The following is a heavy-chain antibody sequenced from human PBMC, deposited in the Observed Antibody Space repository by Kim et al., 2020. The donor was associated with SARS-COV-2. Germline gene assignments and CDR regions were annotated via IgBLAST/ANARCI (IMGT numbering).Heavy chain of an antibody. CDR1: GDSVRSGTYY. CDR3: TRSHGVY. Sequence: SETLSLTCSVSGDSVRSGTYYWGWVRQPPGKGLEWIGMIKYGGSAPYSPSLKGRVSMSVDTSKNQVSLTLYSVTAADTAVYYCTRSHGVYWGQGTQVTVS. J-gene: IGHJ4*02. D-gene: IGHD3-3*01. V-gene: IGHV4-39*01. CDR2: IKYGGSA.